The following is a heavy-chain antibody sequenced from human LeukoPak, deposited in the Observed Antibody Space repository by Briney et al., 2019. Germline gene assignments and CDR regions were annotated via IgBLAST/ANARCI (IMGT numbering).Heavy chain of an antibody. D-gene: IGHD1-14*01. J-gene: IGHJ4*02. V-gene: IGHV4-59*01. CDR1: GGSISSYD. CDR2: ISYSGST. CDR3: ARAPSRGPNLRIFDY. Sequence: PSETLSLTCTVSGGSISSYDWSWIRQPPGKGLEWIGYISYSGSTNYNPSLKSRVTISVDTSKNQFSLKLSSVTAADTAVYYCARAPSRGPNLRIFDYWGQGTLVTVSS.